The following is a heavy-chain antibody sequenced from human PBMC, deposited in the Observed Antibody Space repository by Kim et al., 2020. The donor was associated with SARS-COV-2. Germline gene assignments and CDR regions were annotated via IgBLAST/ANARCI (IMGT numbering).Heavy chain of an antibody. Sequence: PSGGSTSYAQKFQGRVTMTRDTSTSTVYMELSSLGSEDTAVYYCAREFWRAFDIWGQGTMVTVSS. D-gene: IGHD1-1*01. CDR2: PSGGST. J-gene: IGHJ3*02. CDR3: AREFWRAFDI. V-gene: IGHV1-46*01.